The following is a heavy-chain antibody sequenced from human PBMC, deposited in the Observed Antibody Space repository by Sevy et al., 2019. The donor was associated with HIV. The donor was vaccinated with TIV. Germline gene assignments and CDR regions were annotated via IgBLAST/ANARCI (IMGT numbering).Heavy chain of an antibody. D-gene: IGHD3-3*01. Sequence: GGSLRLSCAASGFTFSSYGMHWVRQAPGKGLEWVAVIWYDGSNKYYADSVKGRFTISRDNSKNTLYLQMNSLRAEDTAVYYCARAGVYDFWNGYYYYGMDVWGQGTTVTVS. CDR3: ARAGVYDFWNGYYYYGMDV. CDR1: GFTFSSYG. V-gene: IGHV3-33*01. CDR2: IWYDGSNK. J-gene: IGHJ6*01.